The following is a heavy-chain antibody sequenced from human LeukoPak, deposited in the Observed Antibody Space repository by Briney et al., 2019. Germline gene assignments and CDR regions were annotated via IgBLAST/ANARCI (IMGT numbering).Heavy chain of an antibody. CDR1: GGTFSSYA. V-gene: IGHV1-69*05. CDR2: IIPIFGTA. Sequence: SVKVSCKASGGTFSSYAISWVRQAPGQGLEWMGGIIPIFGTANYAQKFQGRATITTDESTSTAYMELSSLRSEDTAVYYCARDGRDGYTDVAHFDYWGQGTLVTVSS. D-gene: IGHD5-24*01. CDR3: ARDGRDGYTDVAHFDY. J-gene: IGHJ4*02.